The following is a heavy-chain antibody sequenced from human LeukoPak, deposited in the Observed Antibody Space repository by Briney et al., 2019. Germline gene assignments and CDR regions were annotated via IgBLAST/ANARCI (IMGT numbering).Heavy chain of an antibody. J-gene: IGHJ3*02. CDR3: TRDCSGGRCWGDAFDI. CDR2: IRSEAYGGTT. V-gene: IGHV3-49*04. Sequence: GRSLRLSCIPPGYTLADYAMSWVRQAPGKGLEWVGFIRSEAYGGTTEYAASVKSRFSISRDDSKSIAYLQMNSLRTEDTAVFCCTRDCSGGRCWGDAFDIWGQGTMVTVSS. CDR1: GYTLADYA. D-gene: IGHD2-15*01.